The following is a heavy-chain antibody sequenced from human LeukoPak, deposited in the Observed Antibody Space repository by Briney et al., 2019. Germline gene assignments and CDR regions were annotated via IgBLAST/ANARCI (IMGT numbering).Heavy chain of an antibody. CDR2: MNRDGSEK. Sequence: GGSLRLSCAASGFTFSDFWLSWVRQAPGKGLEWVANMNRDGSEKNYVDSMKGRITISRDNAKNSLYLQMNSLRVEDTAVYYCARDGGIIRFGGQDIWGQGTTVTVSS. J-gene: IGHJ6*02. CDR3: ARDGGIIRFGGQDI. CDR1: GFTFSDFW. V-gene: IGHV3-7*01. D-gene: IGHD3-16*01.